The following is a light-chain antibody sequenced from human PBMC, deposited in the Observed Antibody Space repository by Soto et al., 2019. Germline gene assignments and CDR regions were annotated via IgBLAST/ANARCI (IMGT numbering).Light chain of an antibody. J-gene: IGKJ1*01. CDR1: QSVRSY. CDR2: GAS. CDR3: QQYTDWPRT. V-gene: IGKV3-15*01. Sequence: EIVMTQSPATLSVSPGERATLSCRASQSVRSYLAWYQQKPGQAPSLLIYGASTRATGIPARFSGSGSGTEFTLTISSLQSEDFVVYYCQQYTDWPRTFGQGTKVEIK.